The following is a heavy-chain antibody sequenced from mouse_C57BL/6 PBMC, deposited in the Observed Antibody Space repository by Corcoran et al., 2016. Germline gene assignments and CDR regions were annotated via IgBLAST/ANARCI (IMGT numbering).Heavy chain of an antibody. CDR2: INPSNGGT. V-gene: IGHV1-53*01. D-gene: IGHD2-10*01. Sequence: QVQLQQPGTELVKPGASVKLSCKASGYTFTSYWMHWVKQRPGQGLEWIGNINPSNGGTNYNEKFKSKATLTVDKSSSTAYMQLSSLTSEDSAVYYCARSGAYYGNPYWYFDVWGTGTTVTVSS. CDR3: ARSGAYYGNPYWYFDV. J-gene: IGHJ1*03. CDR1: GYTFTSYW.